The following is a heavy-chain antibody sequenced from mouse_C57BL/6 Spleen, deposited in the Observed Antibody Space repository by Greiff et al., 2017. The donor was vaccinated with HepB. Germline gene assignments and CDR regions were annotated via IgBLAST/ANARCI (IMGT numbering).Heavy chain of an antibody. CDR1: GYTFTSYW. J-gene: IGHJ2*01. V-gene: IGHV1-55*01. D-gene: IGHD1-1*01. CDR2: IYPGSGST. CDR3: ARTGSYYGSRGDY. Sequence: VQLQQPGAELVKPGASVKMSCKASGYTFTSYWITWVKQRPGQGLEWIGDIYPGSGSTNYNEKFKSKATLTVDTSSSTAYMQLSSLTSEDSAVYDCARTGSYYGSRGDYWGQGTTLTVSS.